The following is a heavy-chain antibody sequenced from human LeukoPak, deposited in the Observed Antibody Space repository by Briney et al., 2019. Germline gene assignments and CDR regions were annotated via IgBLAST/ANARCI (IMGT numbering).Heavy chain of an antibody. J-gene: IGHJ4*02. V-gene: IGHV3-23*01. CDR2: ISGSGGST. CDR1: GFTFSSYS. D-gene: IGHD3-10*01. CDR3: AKGRVRGVIFGY. Sequence: GGSLRLSCAASGFTFSSYSMNWVRQAPGKGLEWVSAISGSGGSTYYADSVKGRFTISRDNSKNTLYLQMNSLRAEDTAVYYCAKGRVRGVIFGYWGQGTLVTVSS.